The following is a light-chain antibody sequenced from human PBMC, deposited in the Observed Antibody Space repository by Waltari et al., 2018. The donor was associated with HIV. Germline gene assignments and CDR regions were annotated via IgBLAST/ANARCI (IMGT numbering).Light chain of an antibody. Sequence: DIVLTQSSGTLSLSPGERATLSCRASQSLRRDCLAWYQQKPVQPPRLLMFGVSSRAAGVPGRFSGSGSGTDFTLTISSLEPEDFAVYYCQQYDRTPLTFGGGTRVEIK. J-gene: IGKJ4*01. CDR1: QSLRRDC. CDR2: GVS. V-gene: IGKV3-20*01. CDR3: QQYDRTPLT.